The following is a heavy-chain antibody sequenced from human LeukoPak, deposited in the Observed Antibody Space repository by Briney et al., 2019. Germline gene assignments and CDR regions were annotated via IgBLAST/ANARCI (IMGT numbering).Heavy chain of an antibody. CDR3: AKDPATGFDY. CDR2: ISGSGGST. V-gene: IGHV3-23*01. D-gene: IGHD1-14*01. CDR1: GFTFSSYA. J-gene: IGHJ4*02. Sequence: PGGSLRLSSAASGFTFSSYAMSWVRQVPGKGLEWDSAISGSGGSTYYADSVKGRFTISRDNSKNTLYLQMNSLRAEDTAVYYCAKDPATGFDYWGQGTLVTVSS.